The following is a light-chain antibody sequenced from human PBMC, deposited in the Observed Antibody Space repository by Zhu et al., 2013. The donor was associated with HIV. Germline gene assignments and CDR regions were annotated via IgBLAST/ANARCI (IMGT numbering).Light chain of an antibody. J-gene: IGKJ3*01. CDR2: GVS. V-gene: IGKV3D-20*01. CDR3: QHYASSPFN. CDR1: ETLDNPGGSY. Sequence: EIVLTQSPAILSLSPGDRATLSCGASETLDNPGGSYLAWYQQKPGLAPKLVIYGVSKRAAGIPARFSGRGSGTHFTLTISGVEPEDFAVYFCQHYASSPFNFGPGTKVDL.